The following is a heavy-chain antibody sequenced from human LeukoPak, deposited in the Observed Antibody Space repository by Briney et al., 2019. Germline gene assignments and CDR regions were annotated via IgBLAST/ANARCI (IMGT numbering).Heavy chain of an antibody. CDR3: ARLQGQWRNNWFDP. Sequence: PSETLSLTCTVSGGSISSSSYYWGWIRQPPGTGLEWIGSIYYSGSTYYNPSLKSRVTISVDTSKNQFSLKLSSVTAADTAVYYRARLQGQWRNNWFDPWGQGTLVTVSS. CDR1: GGSISSSSYY. D-gene: IGHD6-19*01. CDR2: IYYSGST. J-gene: IGHJ5*02. V-gene: IGHV4-39*01.